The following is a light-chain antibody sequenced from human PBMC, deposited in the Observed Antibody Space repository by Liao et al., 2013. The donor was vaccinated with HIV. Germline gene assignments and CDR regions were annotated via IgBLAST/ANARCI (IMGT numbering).Light chain of an antibody. CDR1: KLGAKY. Sequence: SYELTQPPSVSVSPGQTAIISCSGDKLGAKYACWYQQKPGQSPVLVIYQDSKRPSGIPERFSGSNSGNTATLTISGTQAMDEADYYCQAWDINTAVFGGGTKLTVL. CDR3: QAWDINTAV. J-gene: IGLJ3*02. V-gene: IGLV3-1*01. CDR2: QDS.